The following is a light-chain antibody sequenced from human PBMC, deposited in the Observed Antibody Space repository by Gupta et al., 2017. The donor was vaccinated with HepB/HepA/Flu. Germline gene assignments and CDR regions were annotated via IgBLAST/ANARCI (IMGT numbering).Light chain of an antibody. CDR2: KAS. J-gene: IGKJ2*02. CDR1: QSISSW. Sequence: DIQMIQSPSTLSASVGDRVTITCRASQSISSWLAWYQQKPGKAPKILIYKASSLESGVSSRFSGSGSGTEFTLTISGLQPDDFATYFCQQYNTSPCTFGQGTKLEIK. V-gene: IGKV1-5*03. CDR3: QQYNTSPCT.